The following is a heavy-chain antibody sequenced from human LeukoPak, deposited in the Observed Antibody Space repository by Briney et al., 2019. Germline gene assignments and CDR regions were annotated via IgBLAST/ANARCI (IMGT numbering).Heavy chain of an antibody. CDR2: IYDSGLT. D-gene: IGHD3-10*01. CDR3: ARSRSGTYGNFDF. V-gene: IGHV4-61*01. J-gene: IGHJ4*02. CDR1: GGSVSSGSYY. Sequence: SETVSLPRTVSGGSVSSGSYYWSWSRQPPGKGLEWIGFIYDSGLTSYNPSLKSRVTISLDTSKTQFSLRLSSVTAADTAVYYCARSRSGTYGNFDFWGQGTLVTVSS.